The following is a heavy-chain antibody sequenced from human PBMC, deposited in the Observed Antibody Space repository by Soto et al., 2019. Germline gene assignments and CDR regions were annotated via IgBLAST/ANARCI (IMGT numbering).Heavy chain of an antibody. J-gene: IGHJ4*02. CDR2: IYYSGST. V-gene: IGHV4-31*03. D-gene: IGHD3-22*01. Sequence: PSETLSLTCTVSGGSISSGGYYCSWIRQHPGKGLEWIGYIYYSGSTYYNPSLKSRVTISVDTSKNQFSLKLSSVTAADTAVYYCARTVYDSSGYYYYFDYWGQGTLVTVSS. CDR3: ARTVYDSSGYYYYFDY. CDR1: GGSISSGGYY.